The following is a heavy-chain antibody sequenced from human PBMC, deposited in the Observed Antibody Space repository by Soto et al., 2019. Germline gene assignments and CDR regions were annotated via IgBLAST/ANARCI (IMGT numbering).Heavy chain of an antibody. CDR3: ARGDLGGP. Sequence: SETLSLTCTVSGGSISSYYWNWIRQPPGKRLEWIGYIYYSGSTIYNPSLKSRVTISVDTSKNQFSLKLSSVTAADTAVYYCARGDLGGPWGQGTLVTVSS. V-gene: IGHV4-59*01. D-gene: IGHD3-3*01. J-gene: IGHJ5*02. CDR1: GGSISSYY. CDR2: IYYSGST.